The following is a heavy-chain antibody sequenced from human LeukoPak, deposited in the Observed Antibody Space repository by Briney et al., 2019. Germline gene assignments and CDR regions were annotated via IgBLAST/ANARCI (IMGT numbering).Heavy chain of an antibody. D-gene: IGHD2-15*01. CDR3: ARGATLVAFDI. Sequence: SETLSLTCTFSGGSISSYYWSWIRQPPGKGLEWIGYIYYSGSTNYNPSLKGRVTILVDTSKNQFSLKLSSVTAADTAVYYCARGATLVAFDIWGQGTMVTVSS. V-gene: IGHV4-59*01. CDR1: GGSISSYY. J-gene: IGHJ3*02. CDR2: IYYSGST.